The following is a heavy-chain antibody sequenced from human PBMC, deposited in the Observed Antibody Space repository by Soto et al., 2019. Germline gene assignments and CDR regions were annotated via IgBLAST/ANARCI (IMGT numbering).Heavy chain of an antibody. CDR1: GFTFSSYG. Sequence: QVQLVESGGGVVQPGRSLRLSCAASGFTFSSYGMHWVRQAPGKGLEWVAVISYDGSNKYYADSVKGPFTIARDNSKHTLYMQMNRLRAEDTAVYYCAISITGTTDFDYWGQGTLVTVSS. D-gene: IGHD1-20*01. CDR2: ISYDGSNK. CDR3: AISITGTTDFDY. J-gene: IGHJ4*02. V-gene: IGHV3-30*03.